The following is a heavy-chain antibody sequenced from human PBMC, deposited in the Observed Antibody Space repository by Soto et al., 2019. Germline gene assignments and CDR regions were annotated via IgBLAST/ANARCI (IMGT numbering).Heavy chain of an antibody. CDR2: ISYDGSNK. CDR3: AKDRPIYSGYDFSSDFDY. V-gene: IGHV3-30*18. J-gene: IGHJ4*02. D-gene: IGHD5-12*01. Sequence: GESLKISCAASGFTFSSYGMHWVRQAPGKGLEWVAVISYDGSNKYYADSVKGRFTISRDNSKNTLYLQMNSLRAEDTAVYYCAKDRPIYSGYDFSSDFDYWGQGTLVTVSS. CDR1: GFTFSSYG.